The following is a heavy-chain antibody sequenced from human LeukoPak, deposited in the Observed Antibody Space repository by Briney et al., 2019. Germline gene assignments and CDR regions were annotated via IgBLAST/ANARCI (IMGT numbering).Heavy chain of an antibody. J-gene: IGHJ4*02. V-gene: IGHV4-34*01. CDR1: GGSFSGYY. CDR3: ARQLVVRGVIIGGFDY. Sequence: SETLSLTCAVYGGSFSGYYWSWIRQPPGKGLEWIGEINHSGSTNYNPSLKNRVTISVDTSKNQFSLKLSSVTAADTAVYYCARQLVVRGVIIGGFDYWGQGTLVTVSS. CDR2: INHSGST. D-gene: IGHD3-10*01.